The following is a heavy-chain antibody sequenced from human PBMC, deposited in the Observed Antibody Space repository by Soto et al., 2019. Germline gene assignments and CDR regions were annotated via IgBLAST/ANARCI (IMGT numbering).Heavy chain of an antibody. Sequence: QVQLVQSGAEEKKPGASVKVSCKAPGYIFTSYAMHWVRQAPGQRLEWMGWINAGNGNTKYSQKFQGRVTITRDTSASTAYMELSSLRSEDTAVYYCARSIVVVTALDYWGQGTLVTVSS. CDR1: GYIFTSYA. D-gene: IGHD2-21*02. CDR3: ARSIVVVTALDY. J-gene: IGHJ4*02. V-gene: IGHV1-3*05. CDR2: INAGNGNT.